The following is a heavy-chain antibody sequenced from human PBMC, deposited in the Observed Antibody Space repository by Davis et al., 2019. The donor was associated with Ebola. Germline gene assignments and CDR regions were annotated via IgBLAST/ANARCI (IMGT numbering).Heavy chain of an antibody. Sequence: GESLKISCAASGFTFSSYGMHWVRQAPGKGLEWVAVISYDGSNKYYADSVKGRFTISRDNSKNTLYLQMNSLRAEDTAVYYCARNIAAAAGFDYWGQGTLVTVSS. J-gene: IGHJ4*02. V-gene: IGHV3-33*05. CDR3: ARNIAAAAGFDY. CDR2: ISYDGSNK. D-gene: IGHD6-13*01. CDR1: GFTFSSYG.